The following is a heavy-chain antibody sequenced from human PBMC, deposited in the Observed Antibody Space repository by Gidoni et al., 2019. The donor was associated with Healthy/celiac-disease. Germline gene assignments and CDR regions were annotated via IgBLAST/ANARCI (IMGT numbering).Heavy chain of an antibody. J-gene: IGHJ2*01. CDR3: TSIAVARWYFDL. Sequence: EVQLVEYGGGLVQPGGSLRLSCAASGFTFSSYWMHWVRQAPGKGLVWVSRINSDGSSTSYADSVKGRFTISRDNAKNTLYLQMNSLRAEDTAVYYCTSIAVARWYFDLWGRGTLVTVSS. V-gene: IGHV3-74*01. D-gene: IGHD6-19*01. CDR2: INSDGSST. CDR1: GFTFSSYW.